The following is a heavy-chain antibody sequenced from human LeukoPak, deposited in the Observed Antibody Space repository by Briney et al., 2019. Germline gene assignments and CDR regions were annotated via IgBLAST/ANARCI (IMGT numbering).Heavy chain of an antibody. J-gene: IGHJ4*01. CDR1: GGSINNFY. V-gene: IGHV4-59*08. Sequence: PSETLSLTCTVSGGSINNFYWSWIRQSPGKGLEWIGYVHSSGRTDYNPSLRSRVSMSADTSKSQLSLRLTVVRSPDTAVYFCARHDEECPGEYCFLLSFDYWGPGSLVTVSS. CDR2: VHSSGRT. CDR3: ARHDEECPGEYCFLLSFDY. D-gene: IGHD2-8*02.